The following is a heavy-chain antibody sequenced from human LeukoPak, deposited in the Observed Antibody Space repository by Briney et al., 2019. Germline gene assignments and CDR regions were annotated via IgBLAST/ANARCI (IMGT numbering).Heavy chain of an antibody. J-gene: IGHJ4*02. CDR2: ISPDSGYI. V-gene: IGHV3-21*01. CDR3: APFSAVTHYYFDY. Sequence: KSGGSLRLCCAASGFTFSSHSLMWVRQAPGKGLEWVSSISPDSGYIYYADSVKGRFTISRDNAENSLFLQMNSLGAEDTAVYYCAPFSAVTHYYFDYWGQGTLVTVSS. D-gene: IGHD6-13*01. CDR1: GFTFSSHS.